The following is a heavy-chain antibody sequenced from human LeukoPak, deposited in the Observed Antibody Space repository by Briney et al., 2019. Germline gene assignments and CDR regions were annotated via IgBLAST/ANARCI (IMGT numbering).Heavy chain of an antibody. CDR2: IYTSGST. CDR1: GGSISSGSYY. V-gene: IGHV4-61*02. Sequence: PSETLSLTCTVSGGSISSGSYYWSWIRQPAGKRLEWIGRIYTSGSTNYNPSLKSRVTISVDTSKNQFSLKLSSVTAADTAVYYCARDWLGPYYYYMDVWGKGTTVTISS. J-gene: IGHJ6*03. CDR3: ARDWLGPYYYYMDV. D-gene: IGHD6-19*01.